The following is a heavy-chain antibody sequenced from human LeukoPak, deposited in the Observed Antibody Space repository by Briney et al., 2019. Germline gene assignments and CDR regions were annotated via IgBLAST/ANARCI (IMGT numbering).Heavy chain of an antibody. Sequence: PSETLSLTCTVSGGSISSSSYYWGWIRQPPGKGLEWIGSIYYSGSTYYNPSLKSRVTISVDTSKNQFSLKLSSVTAADTAVYYCVPLRGCGGDCLGNDAFDIWGQGTMVTVSS. J-gene: IGHJ3*02. V-gene: IGHV4-39*07. CDR3: VPLRGCGGDCLGNDAFDI. CDR1: GGSISSSSYY. CDR2: IYYSGST. D-gene: IGHD2-21*02.